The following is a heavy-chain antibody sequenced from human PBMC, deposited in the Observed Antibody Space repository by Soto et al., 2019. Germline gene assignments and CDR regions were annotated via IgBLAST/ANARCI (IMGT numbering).Heavy chain of an antibody. CDR2: IVVGSGNT. Sequence: QMQLVQSGPEVKKPGTSVKVSCKASGFTFTSSAVQWVRQARGQRLEWIGWIVVGSGNTNYAQKFQERVTITRDMSTSTAYMELSSLRSDDTAVYYCAAAERLENYDSSGYYLPYYYYGMDVWGQGTTVTVSS. J-gene: IGHJ6*02. D-gene: IGHD3-22*01. CDR1: GFTFTSSA. V-gene: IGHV1-58*01. CDR3: AAAERLENYDSSGYYLPYYYYGMDV.